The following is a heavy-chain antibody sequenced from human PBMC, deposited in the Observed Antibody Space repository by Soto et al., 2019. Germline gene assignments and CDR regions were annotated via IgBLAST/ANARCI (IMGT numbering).Heavy chain of an antibody. CDR3: ARNGASYDSSGPYYYYGMDV. Sequence: QVQLVQSGAEVKKPGSSVKVSCKASGGTFSSYAISWVRQAPGQGLEWMGGIIPIFGTANYAQKFQGRVTITADESTSTAYMELSSLRSEDTAVYYCARNGASYDSSGPYYYYGMDVWGQGTTVTVSS. CDR2: IIPIFGTA. J-gene: IGHJ6*02. V-gene: IGHV1-69*01. D-gene: IGHD3-22*01. CDR1: GGTFSSYA.